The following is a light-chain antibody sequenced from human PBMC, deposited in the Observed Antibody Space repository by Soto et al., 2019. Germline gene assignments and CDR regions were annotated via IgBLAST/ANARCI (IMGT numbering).Light chain of an antibody. Sequence: DIQMTHSLSTLSASVWDGVTITWRASQSISFWLAWYQQKAGKAPNLLIYKASRLESGVPSRFSGSGSEKEFTLTISGLQPGDSATYYCQQYNSYSPTFGQGTRWIS. J-gene: IGKJ1*01. CDR1: QSISFW. CDR2: KAS. V-gene: IGKV1-5*03. CDR3: QQYNSYSPT.